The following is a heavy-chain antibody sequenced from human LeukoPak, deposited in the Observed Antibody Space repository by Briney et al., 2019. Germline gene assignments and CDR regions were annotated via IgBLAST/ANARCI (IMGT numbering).Heavy chain of an antibody. CDR3: ARDRHDYNAFDI. V-gene: IGHV3-48*03. D-gene: IGHD4-11*01. CDR2: ISSSGSTI. J-gene: IGHJ3*02. CDR1: GFTFSSYE. Sequence: GGSLRLSCAASGFTFSSYEMNWVRQAPGKGLEWVSYISSSGSTIYYADSVKGRFTISRDNAKNSLYLQMNSLRAEDTAVYYCARDRHDYNAFDIWGQGTMVTVSS.